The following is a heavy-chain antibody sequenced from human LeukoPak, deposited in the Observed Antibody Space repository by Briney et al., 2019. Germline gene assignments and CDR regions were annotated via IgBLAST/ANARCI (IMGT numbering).Heavy chain of an antibody. CDR2: IYSNEAT. CDR3: ARRNNLDF. Sequence: SETLSLTCTVSGGSITGYRWSWIRQPPGKGLEWIGYIYSNEATQYEPSLKSRVTISDDTSKNQFSLKLTSVSAADTAIYYCARRNNLDFWGQGTMVTVSS. V-gene: IGHV4-4*08. CDR1: GGSITGYR. D-gene: IGHD2/OR15-2a*01. J-gene: IGHJ3*01.